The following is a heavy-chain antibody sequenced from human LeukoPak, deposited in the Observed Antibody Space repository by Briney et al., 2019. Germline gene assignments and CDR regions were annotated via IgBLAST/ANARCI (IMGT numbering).Heavy chain of an antibody. D-gene: IGHD6-13*01. Sequence: GASVKVSCKASGYTFTSYDINWVRQATGQALEWMGWMNPNSGNTGYAQKFQGRVTITRNTSISTAYMELSRLRSEDTAVYYCARGGSTRGFVWFDPWGQGTLVTVSS. CDR3: ARGGSTRGFVWFDP. CDR1: GYTFTSYD. CDR2: MNPNSGNT. V-gene: IGHV1-8*03. J-gene: IGHJ5*02.